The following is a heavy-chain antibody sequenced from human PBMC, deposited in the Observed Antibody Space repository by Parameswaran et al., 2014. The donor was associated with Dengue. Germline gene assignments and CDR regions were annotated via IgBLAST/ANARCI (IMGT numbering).Heavy chain of an antibody. CDR2: ISGGSDTI. CDR3: ARDLTLAVATITAY. Sequence: VRQAPGKGLEWVSYISGGSDTIYYADSVKGRFTISRDNAKNSLYLQMNSLRAEDTAVYYCARDLTLAVATITAYWGQGTLVTVSS. J-gene: IGHJ4*02. V-gene: IGHV3-48*01. D-gene: IGHD5-12*01.